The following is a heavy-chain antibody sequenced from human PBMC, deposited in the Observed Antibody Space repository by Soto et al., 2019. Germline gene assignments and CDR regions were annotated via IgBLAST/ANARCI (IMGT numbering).Heavy chain of an antibody. D-gene: IGHD6-6*01. CDR3: ARPKYSTWTGAFDI. CDR1: GSRVSNYW. CDR2: VYPGDSQT. V-gene: IGHV5-51*01. J-gene: IGHJ3*02. Sequence: PGESLKISCEAYGSRVSNYWIGWVRQMPGRGLEWMGIVYPGDSQTRYSPSFQGHVTISADKSIDTAYLQWSSLKASDTATYYCARPKYSTWTGAFDIWGQGTVVAVSS.